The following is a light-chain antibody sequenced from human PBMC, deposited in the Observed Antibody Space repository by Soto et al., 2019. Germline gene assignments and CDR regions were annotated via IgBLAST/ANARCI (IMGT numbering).Light chain of an antibody. J-gene: IGKJ1*01. CDR1: QSVTSN. V-gene: IGKV3-20*01. CDR2: GAS. Sequence: VMTQSPGAVSVSPGERATLSCRASQSVTSNVAWYQQKPGQAPRLLIYGASSRATGIPDRFSGSESWTDFTLTICRLEPEDFAVYYCQQYGSSPPTFGQGTKVDIK. CDR3: QQYGSSPPT.